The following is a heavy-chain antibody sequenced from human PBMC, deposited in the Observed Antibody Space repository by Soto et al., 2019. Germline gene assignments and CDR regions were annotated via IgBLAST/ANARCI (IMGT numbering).Heavy chain of an antibody. CDR3: ARGLGYCSGGSCYSGSFDC. CDR2: IIPILGIA. D-gene: IGHD2-15*01. J-gene: IGHJ4*02. Sequence: QVQLVQSGAEVKKPGSSVKVSCKASGGTFSSYTISWVRQAPGQGLEWMGRIIPILGIANYAQKFQGRVTIAADKSTSTAYMELSSLRTEDTAVYYCARGLGYCSGGSCYSGSFDCWGQGTLVTVSS. CDR1: GGTFSSYT. V-gene: IGHV1-69*02.